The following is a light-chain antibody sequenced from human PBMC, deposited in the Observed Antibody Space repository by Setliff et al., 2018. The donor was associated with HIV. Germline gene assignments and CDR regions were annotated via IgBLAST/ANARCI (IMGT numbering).Light chain of an antibody. Sequence: QSALAQPASLSGSPGQSITISCTGTSSDVGAYNYVSWYQHHPGKAPKLIIYEVSYRPSGVSDRFSGSKSGDTASLTISGLQAEDEADYYCSSYTSSSTLVFGTGTKVTVL. J-gene: IGLJ1*01. V-gene: IGLV2-14*01. CDR3: SSYTSSSTLV. CDR1: SSDVGAYNY. CDR2: EVS.